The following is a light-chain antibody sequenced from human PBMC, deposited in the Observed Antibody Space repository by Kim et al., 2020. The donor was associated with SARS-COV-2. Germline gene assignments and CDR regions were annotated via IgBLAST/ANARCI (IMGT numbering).Light chain of an antibody. CDR2: AAS. CDR3: QQTYISPFT. CDR1: QNLNSH. V-gene: IGKV1-39*01. J-gene: IGKJ3*01. Sequence: DIQMTQSPSSLSASVGGRVTITCRASQNLNSHLNWYHQKPGRAPKLLIYAASTLQGGVPSRFSGSGSETDFTLTISSLQPEDFATYFCQQTYISPFTFGPGTKVDIK.